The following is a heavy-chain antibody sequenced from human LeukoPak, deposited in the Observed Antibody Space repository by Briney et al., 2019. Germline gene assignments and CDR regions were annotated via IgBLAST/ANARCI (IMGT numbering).Heavy chain of an antibody. V-gene: IGHV3-48*04. Sequence: HTGGSLRLSCAASGFTFSSYSMNWVRQAPGKGLEWVSYISSSSSTIYYADSVKGRFTISRDNAKNSLYLQMNSLRAEDTAVYYCARDPHSNSASYLVYWGQGTLALVSS. D-gene: IGHD1-1*01. CDR2: ISSSSSTI. J-gene: IGHJ4*02. CDR3: ARDPHSNSASYLVY. CDR1: GFTFSSYS.